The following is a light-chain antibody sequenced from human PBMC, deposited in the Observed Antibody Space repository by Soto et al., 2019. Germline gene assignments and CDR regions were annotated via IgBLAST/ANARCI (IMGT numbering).Light chain of an antibody. CDR3: SSYTSSTSCV. CDR2: DVS. J-gene: IGLJ1*01. CDR1: SSDVGGYKY. V-gene: IGLV2-14*03. Sequence: QCDLTQRVSGYGYRGQPSVILYNGSSSDVGGYKYVSWYQQHPGKAPKLMIYDVSNRPSGVSDRFSGSKSGNTASLTISGLQSEDEADYYCSSYTSSTSCVFGTGTTVTV.